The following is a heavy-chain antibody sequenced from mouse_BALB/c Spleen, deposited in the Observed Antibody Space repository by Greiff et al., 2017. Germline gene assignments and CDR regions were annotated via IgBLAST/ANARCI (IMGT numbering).Heavy chain of an antibody. CDR2: INPDSSTI. CDR3: ARPTARATFAY. V-gene: IGHV4-1*02. CDR1: GFDFSRYW. J-gene: IGHJ3*01. Sequence: EVKLVESGGGLVQPGGSLKLSCAASGFDFSRYWMSWVRQAPGKGLEWIGEINPDSSTINYTPSLKDKFIISRDNAKNTLYLQMSKVRSEDTALYYCARPTARATFAYWGQGTLVTVSA. D-gene: IGHD3-2*01.